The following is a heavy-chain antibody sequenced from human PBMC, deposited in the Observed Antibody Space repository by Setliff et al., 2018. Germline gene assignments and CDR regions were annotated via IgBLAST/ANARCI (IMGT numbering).Heavy chain of an antibody. Sequence: PSETLSLTCTVSGGSLSSFYYWSWIRQPAGKGLEWIGQIYTDGSTNYNPSLKSRVTISVDKSKNQFSLKLNSVTGADTAVYYCARVTGFSYMDVWGKGTTVTVSS. CDR1: GGSLSSFYY. CDR2: IYTDGST. D-gene: IGHD3-3*01. V-gene: IGHV4-61*09. CDR3: ARVTGFSYMDV. J-gene: IGHJ6*03.